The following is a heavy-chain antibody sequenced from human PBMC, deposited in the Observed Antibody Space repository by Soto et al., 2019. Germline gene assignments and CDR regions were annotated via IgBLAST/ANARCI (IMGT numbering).Heavy chain of an antibody. J-gene: IGHJ1*01. V-gene: IGHV4-34*01. CDR1: GGSFSGYY. CDR3: ARAAPRYCSGGSCYKPHPPLQH. D-gene: IGHD2-15*01. CDR2: INHSGST. Sequence: SETLSLTCAVYGGSFSGYYWSWIRQPPGKGLEWIGEINHSGSTNYNPSLKSRVTISVDTSKNQFSLKLSSVTAADTAVYYCARAAPRYCSGGSCYKPHPPLQHWGQGTLVTVSS.